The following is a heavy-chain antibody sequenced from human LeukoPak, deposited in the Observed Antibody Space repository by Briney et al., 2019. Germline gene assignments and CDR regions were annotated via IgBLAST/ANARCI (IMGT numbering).Heavy chain of an antibody. CDR1: GYTFTSYG. CDR2: IDPSGGST. V-gene: IGHV1-46*03. CDR3: ARPGMWYFDY. J-gene: IGHJ4*02. Sequence: GASVKVSCKASGYTFTSYGISWVRQAPGQGLEWMGVIDPSGGSTIYAQKFQGRVTMTRDTSTSVVYMDLSSLRSDDTAVYYCARPGMWYFDYWGQGTLVTVSS. D-gene: IGHD2-21*01.